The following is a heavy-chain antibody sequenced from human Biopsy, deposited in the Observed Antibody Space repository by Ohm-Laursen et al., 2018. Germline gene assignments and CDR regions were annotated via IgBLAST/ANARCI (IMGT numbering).Heavy chain of an antibody. CDR2: IVVGSGHT. Sequence: ASVKVSCKASGFTFSSSAAQWARQARGQRLGWIGWIVVGSGHTNYAQKFQERVTITRGMTTSTAYMELTSLRSEDTAVYYCAATSTLYYYYYAMDVWDQGTTITVSS. CDR1: GFTFSSSA. J-gene: IGHJ6*02. CDR3: AATSTLYYYYYAMDV. V-gene: IGHV1-58*01.